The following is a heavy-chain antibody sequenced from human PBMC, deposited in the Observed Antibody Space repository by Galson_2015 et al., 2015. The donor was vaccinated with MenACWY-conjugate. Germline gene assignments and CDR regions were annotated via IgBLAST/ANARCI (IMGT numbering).Heavy chain of an antibody. CDR3: ARKGNGLDY. CDR2: ISTRSST. J-gene: IGHJ4*02. CDR1: GFTFSDYY. V-gene: IGHV3-11*03. Sequence: LRLSCAASGFTFSDYYMSWVRQAPGKGLECVSYISTRSSTNYADSVQGRSTISRDNAKNSLYLQMNSLRAEDTTVYYCARKGNGLDYWGQGTLVTVSS. D-gene: IGHD2-8*01.